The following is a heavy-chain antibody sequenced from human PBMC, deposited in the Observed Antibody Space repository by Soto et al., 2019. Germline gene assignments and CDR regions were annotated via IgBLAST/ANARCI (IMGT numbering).Heavy chain of an antibody. D-gene: IGHD2-15*01. CDR2: ISGSGGST. CDR1: GFTFSSYA. V-gene: IGHV3-23*01. Sequence: EVQLLESGGGLVQPGGSLRLSCAASGFTFSSYAMSWVRQAPGKGLEWVSAISGSGGSTYYADSVKGRFTISRDNSKSKPYLQRNSLRAEDRDVYYCAKNSAVVAARFLADYWAQGTLVNVSS. J-gene: IGHJ4*02. CDR3: AKNSAVVAARFLADY.